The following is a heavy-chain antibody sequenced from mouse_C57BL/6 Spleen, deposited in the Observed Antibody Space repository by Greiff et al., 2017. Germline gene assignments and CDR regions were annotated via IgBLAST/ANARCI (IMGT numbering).Heavy chain of an antibody. D-gene: IGHD1-1*01. CDR1: GFTFSNYR. CDR3: SRSSSYLYFDV. J-gene: IGHJ1*03. V-gene: IGHV13-2*01. Sequence: VKLVEPGGGLVRPGTSLKLSCVTSGFTFSNYRMHWLRQPPGQRLEWIAVITVKSDNYGANYAESVKGRFAISRDESKSSVYLDMNRLREEYTATYICSRSSSYLYFDVWGTGTTVTVSS. CDR2: ITVKSDNYGA.